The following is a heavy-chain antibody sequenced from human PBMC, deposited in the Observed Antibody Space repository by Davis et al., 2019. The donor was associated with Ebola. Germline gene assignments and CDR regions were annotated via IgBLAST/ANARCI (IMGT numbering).Heavy chain of an antibody. D-gene: IGHD5/OR15-5a*01. CDR1: GGSISSYY. Sequence: MPSETLSLTCTVSGGSISSYYWSWIRQPPGKGLEWIGYIYYRGSTNYNPSLKSRVTILVDTSKNQFSLKLSSVTAADTAVYYCARGVYGNYGMDVWGQGTTVTVSS. CDR3: ARGVYGNYGMDV. V-gene: IGHV4-59*12. CDR2: IYYRGST. J-gene: IGHJ6*02.